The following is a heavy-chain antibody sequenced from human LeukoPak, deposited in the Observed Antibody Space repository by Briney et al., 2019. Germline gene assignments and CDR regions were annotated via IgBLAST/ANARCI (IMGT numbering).Heavy chain of an antibody. D-gene: IGHD2-15*01. CDR2: VRNKANGYRT. CDR1: GFTLSDHY. V-gene: IGHV3-72*01. Sequence: GGSLRLSCAASGFTLSDHYMDWVRQAPGKGMEWVGRVRNKANGYRTEYAACGEGRFTVSGDASKNSLYLQMNSLKTEDTGVYYCARSXYXGAXTCYSDYFDYWGLGTLVTVSS. J-gene: IGHJ4*02. CDR3: ARSXYXGAXTCYSDYFDY.